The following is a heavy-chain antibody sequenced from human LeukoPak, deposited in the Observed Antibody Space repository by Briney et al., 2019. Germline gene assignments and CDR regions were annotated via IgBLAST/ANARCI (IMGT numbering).Heavy chain of an antibody. CDR2: IYPGDSDT. CDR1: GYSFTSYW. Sequence: GESLKISCKGSGYSFTSYWIGWVRQMPGKGLEWMGIIYPGDSDTRYSPSFQGQVTISADKSISTAYLQWSSLKASDTAMYYCTRDTMGGFAGSGFDSWGQGTLVTVSS. D-gene: IGHD3-16*01. V-gene: IGHV5-51*01. CDR3: TRDTMGGFAGSGFDS. J-gene: IGHJ4*02.